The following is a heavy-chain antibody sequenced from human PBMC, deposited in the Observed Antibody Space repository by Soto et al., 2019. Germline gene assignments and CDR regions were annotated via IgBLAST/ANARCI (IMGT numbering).Heavy chain of an antibody. Sequence: GGSLRLSCAASGFTFSSYAMSWVRQAPGKGLEWVSAISGSGGSTYYADSVKGRFTISRDNSKNSPYLQMNSLRAEDTAVYYCAKTVGDVVVVAAVFQHWGQGTLVTVSS. CDR3: AKTVGDVVVVAAVFQH. J-gene: IGHJ1*01. V-gene: IGHV3-23*01. D-gene: IGHD2-15*01. CDR2: ISGSGGST. CDR1: GFTFSSYA.